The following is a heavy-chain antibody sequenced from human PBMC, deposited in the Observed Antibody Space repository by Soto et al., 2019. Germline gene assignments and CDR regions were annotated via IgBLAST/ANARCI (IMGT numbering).Heavy chain of an antibody. V-gene: IGHV4-4*02. CDR2: IYHSGSS. Sequence: PSETLSLTCTVSGATISSPHWWSWVRQPPGKGLEWIGEIYHSGSSSYNPSLKSRVTISVDKSNNQFSLKLKSVTAADTAVYYCARGRYDSSGYYFDYWGQGTLVTVSS. CDR1: GATISSPHW. D-gene: IGHD3-22*01. CDR3: ARGRYDSSGYYFDY. J-gene: IGHJ4*02.